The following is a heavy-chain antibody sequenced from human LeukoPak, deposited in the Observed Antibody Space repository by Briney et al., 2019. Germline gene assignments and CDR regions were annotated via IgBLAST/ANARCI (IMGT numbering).Heavy chain of an antibody. CDR2: IYYGGST. CDR1: GGSVSSSSHY. J-gene: IGHJ4*02. Sequence: SGTLSLTCTVSGGSVSSSSHYWAWTRQPPGKGLEWIGSIYYGGSTYYNPSLKSRVTISVDTSKNQFSLKVSSVTAADTAVYYCARRIYCSTTSCYNYFDYWGQGTLVTVSS. V-gene: IGHV4-39*01. D-gene: IGHD2-2*01. CDR3: ARRIYCSTTSCYNYFDY.